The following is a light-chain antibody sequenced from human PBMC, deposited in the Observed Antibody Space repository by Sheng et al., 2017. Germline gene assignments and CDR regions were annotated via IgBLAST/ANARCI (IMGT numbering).Light chain of an antibody. V-gene: IGKV3-15*01. Sequence: EIVLTQSPATLSLSPGERATLSCRASQSLSSFLAWYQQKPGQAPRLLIYGASTRATGIPARFSGSGSGTEFTLTISSLQSEDFAVYYCQQYAGSPVTFGPGTKVDI. CDR1: QSLSSF. CDR3: QQYAGSPVT. CDR2: GAS. J-gene: IGKJ3*01.